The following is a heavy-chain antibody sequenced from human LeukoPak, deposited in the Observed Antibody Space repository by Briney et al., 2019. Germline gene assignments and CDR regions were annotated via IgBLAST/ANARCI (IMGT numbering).Heavy chain of an antibody. V-gene: IGHV4-31*03. CDR1: GGSISSGGYY. J-gene: IGHJ4*02. Sequence: SQTLSLTCTVSGGSISSGGYYWSWLRQHPGKGLEWIGYIYYSGSTYYNPSLKSRVTISVDTSKNQFSLKLSSVTAADTAVYYCAREKSMDPTIDYWGQGTLVTGSS. D-gene: IGHD1-14*01. CDR3: AREKSMDPTIDY. CDR2: IYYSGST.